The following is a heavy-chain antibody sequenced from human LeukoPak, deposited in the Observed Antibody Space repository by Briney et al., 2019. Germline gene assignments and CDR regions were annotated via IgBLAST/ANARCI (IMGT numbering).Heavy chain of an antibody. CDR3: GEEWFKRGIGEYYFDY. V-gene: IGHV3-23*01. J-gene: IGHJ4*02. Sequence: GGSLRLSCAASGFTFSSYAMSWVRQAPGKGLEWVSAISGSGGSTYYADSVKGRFTISRDNSKNTLYLQMNSLRAEDTAVYYWGEEWFKRGIGEYYFDYWGQGTLVTVSS. CDR1: GFTFSSYA. CDR2: ISGSGGST. D-gene: IGHD3-10*01.